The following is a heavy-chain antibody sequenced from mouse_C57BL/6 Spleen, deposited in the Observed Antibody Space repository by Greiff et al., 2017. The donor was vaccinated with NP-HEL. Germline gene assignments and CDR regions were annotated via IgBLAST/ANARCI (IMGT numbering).Heavy chain of an antibody. CDR1: GYTFTSYG. CDR3: ARSPITTVVAPPTWFAY. Sequence: QVQLKQSGAELARPGASVKLSCKASGYTFTSYGISWVKQRTGQGLEWIGEIYPRSGNTYYNEKFKGKATLTADKSSSKAYMESRSLTSEDSAVYFCARSPITTVVAPPTWFAYWGQGTLVTVSA. J-gene: IGHJ3*01. V-gene: IGHV1-81*01. D-gene: IGHD1-1*01. CDR2: IYPRSGNT.